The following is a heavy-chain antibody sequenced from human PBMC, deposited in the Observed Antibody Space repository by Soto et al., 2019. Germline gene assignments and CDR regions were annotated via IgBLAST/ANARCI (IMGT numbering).Heavy chain of an antibody. D-gene: IGHD4-17*01. CDR1: GGSVNNANYF. V-gene: IGHV4-31*03. J-gene: IGHJ6*02. Sequence: QVRLEESGPGLVKPSETLSLICSVSGGSVNNANYFWNWIRHHPENGLEWIGYTYYSGSTRYTPSFTTRATVSMDKSKKQFSLRLNSVTVADTAVYFCARDADYGGSRGGMDVWGRGTTVTVSS. CDR2: TYYSGST. CDR3: ARDADYGGSRGGMDV.